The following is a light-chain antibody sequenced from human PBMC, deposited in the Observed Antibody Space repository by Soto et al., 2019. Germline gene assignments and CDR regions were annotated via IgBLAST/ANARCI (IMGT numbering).Light chain of an antibody. CDR1: RSDVGGYKY. J-gene: IGLJ3*02. CDR2: EVS. Sequence: QSALTQPASVSGSPGQSITIYCTGTRSDVGGYKYVSWYQQHPGKVPKLMIYEVSNRPSGVSNRFSGSKSGNTASLTISGLQAEDEADYYCSSYTSSSTLWVFGGGTKRTVL. CDR3: SSYTSSSTLWV. V-gene: IGLV2-14*01.